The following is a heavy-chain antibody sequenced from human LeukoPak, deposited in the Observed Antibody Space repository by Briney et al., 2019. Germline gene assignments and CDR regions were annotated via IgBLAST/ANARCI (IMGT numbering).Heavy chain of an antibody. CDR2: ISYDGNNK. D-gene: IGHD6-13*01. CDR3: AKEVIAAGGYFEY. J-gene: IGHJ4*02. CDR1: GFTFSTSV. Sequence: GGSLRLSCAASGFTFSTSVMHWVRQAPGKGLEWVAVISYDGNNKYYADSMKGRFTISRDNSKNTLYVQMNSLRAEDTAVYYCAKEVIAAGGYFEYWGQGTLVTVSS. V-gene: IGHV3-30*18.